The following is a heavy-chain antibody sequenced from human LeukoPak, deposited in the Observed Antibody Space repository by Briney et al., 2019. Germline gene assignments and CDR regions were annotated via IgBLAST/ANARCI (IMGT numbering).Heavy chain of an antibody. CDR3: ARGLRGYSFGCDY. D-gene: IGHD5-18*01. CDR2: INPNSGGT. J-gene: IGHJ4*02. Sequence: ASVKVSCKASGYTFTGYYIHWVRQAPGQGLEWMGWINPNSGGTNYPQKFQGWVTMTRDTSINTAYMELSRLRSDDTAVYYCARGLRGYSFGCDYWGQGTLVTVSS. CDR1: GYTFTGYY. V-gene: IGHV1-2*04.